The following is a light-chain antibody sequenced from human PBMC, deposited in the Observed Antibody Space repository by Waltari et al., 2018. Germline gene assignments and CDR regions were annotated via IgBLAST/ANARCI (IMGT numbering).Light chain of an antibody. CDR3: QQYYITPWA. CDR1: QSVLYNSNKKNY. J-gene: IGKJ1*01. Sequence: DIVMTQSPDSLALSLGERATLNCKFSQSVLYNSNKKNYVAWYQQRPRQPPKLLISWASMREAGVPDRFSGSGSGTDFTLTISSLQAEDVAVYYCQQYYITPWAFGQGTKVEIK. V-gene: IGKV4-1*01. CDR2: WAS.